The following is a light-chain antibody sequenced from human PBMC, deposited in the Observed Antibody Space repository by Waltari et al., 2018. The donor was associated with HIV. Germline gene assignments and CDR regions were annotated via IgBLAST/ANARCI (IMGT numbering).Light chain of an antibody. CDR2: DDT. Sequence: SYVLTQAPSVSVAPGLTAALDCGNIGQYRLQWYRQRPGRAPVLVVLDDTDRTSGIPARISGAKSGNRATLTISGVEAGDEAVYYCQVWDRSYKEAVFGGGT. CDR1: NIGQYR. V-gene: IGLV3-21*02. CDR3: QVWDRSYKEAV. J-gene: IGLJ2*01.